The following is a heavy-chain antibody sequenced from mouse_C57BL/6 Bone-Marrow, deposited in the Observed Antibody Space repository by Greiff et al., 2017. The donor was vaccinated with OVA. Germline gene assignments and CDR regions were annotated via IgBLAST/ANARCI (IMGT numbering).Heavy chain of an antibody. D-gene: IGHD3-2*02. CDR3: ARRDSSGYESWFAY. CDR2: RYPRSGNT. J-gene: IGHJ3*01. Sequence: VQLQQSGAELARPGASVKLSCKASGYTFTSYGISWVKQRTGQGLEWIGERYPRSGNTYYNEKFKGKATLTADKSSSTAYMELRSLTSEDSAVYFCARRDSSGYESWFAYWGQGTLVTVSA. CDR1: GYTFTSYG. V-gene: IGHV1-81*01.